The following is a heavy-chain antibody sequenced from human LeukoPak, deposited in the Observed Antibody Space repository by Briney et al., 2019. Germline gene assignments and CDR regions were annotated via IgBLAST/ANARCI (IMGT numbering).Heavy chain of an antibody. V-gene: IGHV4-39*07. CDR3: ARGGGWYFDL. CDR1: GGPISSSSYY. J-gene: IGHJ2*01. CDR2: INHSGST. Sequence: PSETLSLTCTVSGGPISSSSYYWGWIRQPPGKGLEWIGEINHSGSTNYNPSLKSRVTISVDTSKNQFSLKLSSVTAADTAVYYCARGGGWYFDLWGRGTLVTVSS.